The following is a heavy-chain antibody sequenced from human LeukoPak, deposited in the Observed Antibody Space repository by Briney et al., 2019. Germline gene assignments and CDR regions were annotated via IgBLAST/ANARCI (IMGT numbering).Heavy chain of an antibody. D-gene: IGHD3-10*01. Sequence: ETLSLTCAVSGDSISSNYWNWVRQAPGKGLEWVSSISSSSSYIYYADSVKGRFTISRDNAKNSLYLQMNSLRAEDTVVYYCARDSGGPTDPDYFDYWGQGTLVTVSS. V-gene: IGHV3-21*01. CDR3: ARDSGGPTDPDYFDY. CDR1: GDSISSNY. CDR2: ISSSSSYI. J-gene: IGHJ4*02.